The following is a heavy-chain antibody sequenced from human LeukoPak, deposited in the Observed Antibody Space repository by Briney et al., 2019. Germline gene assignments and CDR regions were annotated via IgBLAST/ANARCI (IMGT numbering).Heavy chain of an antibody. CDR1: GYTFTGYY. CDR3: ARQSSSSSRLFDC. Sequence: ASVKVSCKASGYTFTGYYMHWVRQAPGQGLEWMGWINPHNSDTYYAQRFRGRVTMTRDTSISTTYMEVSSLTSDDTAVCYCARQSSSSSRLFDCWGQGTLVTVSS. V-gene: IGHV1-2*02. D-gene: IGHD6-6*01. CDR2: INPHNSDT. J-gene: IGHJ4*02.